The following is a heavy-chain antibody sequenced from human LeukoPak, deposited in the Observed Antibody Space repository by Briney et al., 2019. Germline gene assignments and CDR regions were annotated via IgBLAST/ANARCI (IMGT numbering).Heavy chain of an antibody. J-gene: IGHJ2*01. D-gene: IGHD6-13*01. CDR2: IIPILGIA. Sequence: WASVKVSCKASGGTFSNYAINWVRQAPGQGLEWMGRIIPILGIANYAQKFQGRVTLTADKSTSTTYMELSSLRSEDTAVYSCARAEYSTNWYFDLWGRGTLVTVSS. V-gene: IGHV1-69*04. CDR1: GGTFSNYA. CDR3: ARAEYSTNWYFDL.